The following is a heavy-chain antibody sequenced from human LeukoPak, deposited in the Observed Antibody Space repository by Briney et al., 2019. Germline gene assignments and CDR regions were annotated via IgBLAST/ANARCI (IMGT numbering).Heavy chain of an antibody. CDR1: GGSISSYY. V-gene: IGHV4-59*08. D-gene: IGHD6-19*01. J-gene: IGHJ5*02. Sequence: SETLSLTCTVSGGSISSYYWSWIRQPPGKGLEWIGYIYYSGSTNYNPSLKSRVTISVDTSKNQFSLKLSSVTAADTAVYYCARHKPQWLVGGYNWFDPWGQGTLVTVSS. CDR2: IYYSGST. CDR3: ARHKPQWLVGGYNWFDP.